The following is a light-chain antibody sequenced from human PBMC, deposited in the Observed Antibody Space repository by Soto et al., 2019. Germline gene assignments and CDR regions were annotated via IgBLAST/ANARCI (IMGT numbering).Light chain of an antibody. J-gene: IGKJ4*01. V-gene: IGKV3-15*01. Sequence: EIVMTQSPATLSVSPGERATLSCRASQSVSSNLAWYQQKPGQTPKLLIYVASTRATGIPARFSGSGSGTEFTLTISSLQSEYFAVYYCQQYNVWPLTFGGGTKVEVK. CDR3: QQYNVWPLT. CDR2: VAS. CDR1: QSVSSN.